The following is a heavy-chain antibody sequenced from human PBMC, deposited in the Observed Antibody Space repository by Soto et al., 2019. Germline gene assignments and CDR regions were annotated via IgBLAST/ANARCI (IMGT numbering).Heavy chain of an antibody. CDR1: GFTFSSYG. CDR2: MPGIGGST. Sequence: EVQLLESGGGLVQPGGSLRLSCGGSGFTFSSYGMSWVRQAPGKGLEWVSGMPGIGGSTYYADSVKGRFIISRDNSKSTLYLQMTSPRAEDTAVYYCGRSFSGYYYKGQRWGQGTLVTVSS. CDR3: GRSFSGYYYKGQR. J-gene: IGHJ1*01. V-gene: IGHV3-23*01. D-gene: IGHD3-22*01.